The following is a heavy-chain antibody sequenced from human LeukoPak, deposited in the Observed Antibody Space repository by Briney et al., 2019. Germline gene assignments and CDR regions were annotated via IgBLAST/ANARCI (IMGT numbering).Heavy chain of an antibody. CDR1: GGSISSYY. Sequence: SETLSLTCTVSGGSISSYYWSWIRQPPGKGLEWIGNIYYSGSTNYNPSLKSRVTISVDTSKNQFSLKLSSVTAADTAVYYCARGSIAVAVAADYWGQGTLVTVSS. CDR2: IYYSGST. J-gene: IGHJ4*02. D-gene: IGHD6-19*01. V-gene: IGHV4-59*01. CDR3: ARGSIAVAVAADY.